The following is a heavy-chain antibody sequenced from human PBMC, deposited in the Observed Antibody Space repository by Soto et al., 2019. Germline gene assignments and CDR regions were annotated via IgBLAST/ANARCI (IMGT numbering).Heavy chain of an antibody. D-gene: IGHD1-26*01. V-gene: IGHV3-7*05. Sequence: EVQLVESGGGLVQPGESLRLSCADSGFSFSNYFMTWVRQAPGKGLEWVANINQDGSAKHYVDSVRGRFTTSRDNAKNSLHLEMNSLRVEDTAVYFCAGGAGWEQDYWGQGTLVTVSS. J-gene: IGHJ4*02. CDR1: GFSFSNYF. CDR3: AGGAGWEQDY. CDR2: INQDGSAK.